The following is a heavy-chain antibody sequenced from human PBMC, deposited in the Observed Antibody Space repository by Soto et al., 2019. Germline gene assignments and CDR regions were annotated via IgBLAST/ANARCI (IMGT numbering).Heavy chain of an antibody. V-gene: IGHV5-51*01. J-gene: IGHJ6*02. CDR1: GYTFTNYW. CDR3: AASIFYYGMDV. CDR2: IYPGDSDT. Sequence: PCETLTISCKGSGYTFTNYWIGWVRQMPGKGPEWMGIIYPGDSDTKYNPSFQGQVTISADKSITTTYLQWSSLKASDTAIYYCAASIFYYGMDVWGQGTTVTVSS.